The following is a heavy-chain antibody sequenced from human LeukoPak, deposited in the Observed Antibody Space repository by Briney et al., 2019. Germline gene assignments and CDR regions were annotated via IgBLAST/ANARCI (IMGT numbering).Heavy chain of an antibody. CDR1: GYSISSGYY. V-gene: IGHV4-38-2*02. D-gene: IGHD3-16*02. CDR2: IYHSGST. J-gene: IGHJ4*02. CDR3: ARVMITFGGVIATFDY. Sequence: SETLSLTCTVSGYSISSGYYWGWIRQPPGKGLEWFGSIYHSGSTYYNPSLKSRVTISVDTSNNQFSLKLSSVTAADTAVYYCARVMITFGGVIATFDYWGQGTLVTVSS.